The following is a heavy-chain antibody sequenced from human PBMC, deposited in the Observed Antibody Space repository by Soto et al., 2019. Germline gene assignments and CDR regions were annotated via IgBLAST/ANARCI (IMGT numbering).Heavy chain of an antibody. D-gene: IGHD5-12*01. CDR2: IYYSGST. V-gene: IGHV4-31*03. CDR3: ARMSTIVLRGYSGYDQGGDY. CDR1: GGSISSGGYY. J-gene: IGHJ4*02. Sequence: SETLSLTCTVSGGSISSGGYYWSWIRQHPGKGLEWIGYIYYSGSTYYNPSLKSRVTISVDTSKNQFSLKLSSVTAADTAVYYCARMSTIVLRGYSGYDQGGDYWGQGTLVTVS.